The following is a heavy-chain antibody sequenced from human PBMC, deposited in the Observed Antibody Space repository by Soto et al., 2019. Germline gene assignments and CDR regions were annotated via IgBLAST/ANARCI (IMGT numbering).Heavy chain of an antibody. CDR1: GFAFSDYA. CDR2: ISTSDGDT. Sequence: GGSLRLSCAASGFAFSDYAMTWVRQAPGKGLEWVSTISTSDGDTYYADSVKGRFTISRDNSRNTLYLQMNSLRAEDTAVYYCASGSGNYPKYNWFDPWGQGTLVTVSS. J-gene: IGHJ5*02. CDR3: ASGSGNYPKYNWFDP. V-gene: IGHV3-23*01. D-gene: IGHD3-10*01.